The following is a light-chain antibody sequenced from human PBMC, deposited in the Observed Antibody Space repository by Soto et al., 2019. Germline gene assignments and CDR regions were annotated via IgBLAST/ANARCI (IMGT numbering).Light chain of an antibody. CDR1: QSVSSTY. V-gene: IGKV3-20*01. CDR3: QHYGNSPGLFT. Sequence: EIVLTQSPGTLSLSPGERATLSCRASQSVSSTYLAWYQQKPGQAPRLLIYDASSRSTGIPDRFSGSGSGTDFTLTISRLEPDDFAVYYCQHYGNSPGLFTFGPGTKVDIK. J-gene: IGKJ3*01. CDR2: DAS.